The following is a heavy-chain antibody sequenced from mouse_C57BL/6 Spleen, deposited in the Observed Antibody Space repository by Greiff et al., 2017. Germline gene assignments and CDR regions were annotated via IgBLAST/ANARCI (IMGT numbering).Heavy chain of an antibody. D-gene: IGHD1-1*01. CDR3: TTHYYGSSYDAMDY. CDR1: GYTFTSYW. J-gene: IGHJ4*01. CDR2: IDPEDGDT. V-gene: IGHV14-1*01. Sequence: VQLQQPGTELVKPGASVKLSCKASGYTFTSYWMHWVKQRPGQGLEWIGRIDPEDGDTEYAPKFQGKATMTADTSSTTAYLQLSSLSSEDTAVYYCTTHYYGSSYDAMDYWGQGTSVTVSS.